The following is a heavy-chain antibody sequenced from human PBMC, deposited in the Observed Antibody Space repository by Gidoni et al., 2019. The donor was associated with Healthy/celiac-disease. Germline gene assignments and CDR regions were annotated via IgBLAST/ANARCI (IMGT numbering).Heavy chain of an antibody. CDR2: ISAYNGNT. V-gene: IGHV1-18*01. D-gene: IGHD6-13*01. CDR3: ARDEGAAAARTRDYYYGMDV. CDR1: GYTFTSYG. Sequence: QVQLVQSGAEVKKPGASVKVSCKASGYTFTSYGISWVRQAPGQGLEWMGWISAYNGNTNYAQKLQGRVTMTTDTSTSTAYMELRSLRSDDTAVYYCARDEGAAAARTRDYYYGMDVWGQGTTVTVSS. J-gene: IGHJ6*02.